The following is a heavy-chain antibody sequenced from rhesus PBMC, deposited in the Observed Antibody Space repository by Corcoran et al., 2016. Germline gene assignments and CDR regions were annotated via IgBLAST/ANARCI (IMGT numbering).Heavy chain of an antibody. CDR1: GFTFSGYD. J-gene: IGHJ1*01. V-gene: IGHV3-136*01. CDR3: TRETSGFEF. D-gene: IGHD2-21*01. CDR2: ISYTGKTR. Sequence: EVQLVESGGGLVQPGGSLRLSCAASGFTFSGYDMNWFRQAPGKGLEWVLYISYTGKTRYYADSVKCRFTISRDNAKNSLFLQMSSLRAEDTAVYYCTRETSGFEFWGQGALVTVSS.